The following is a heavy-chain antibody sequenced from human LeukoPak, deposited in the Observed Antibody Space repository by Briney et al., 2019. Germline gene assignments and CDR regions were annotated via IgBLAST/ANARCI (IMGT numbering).Heavy chain of an antibody. CDR2: IYPGDSDT. D-gene: IGHD6-13*01. Sequence: GESLKISCKGSGYSFTSYWIGWVRQMPGKGLEWVGIIYPGDSDTRYSPSFQGQVTISADKSISTAYLQWSSLKASDTAMYYRARHPSPLSSSWYGLFWYWGQGTLVTVSS. CDR3: ARHPSPLSSSWYGLFWY. CDR1: GYSFTSYW. V-gene: IGHV5-51*01. J-gene: IGHJ4*02.